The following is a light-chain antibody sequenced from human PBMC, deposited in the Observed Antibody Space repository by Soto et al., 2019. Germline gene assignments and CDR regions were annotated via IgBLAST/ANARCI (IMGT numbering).Light chain of an antibody. Sequence: QSVLTQPASVSGSPGQSITISCTGTSSDVGGYNYVSWYQQHPGKAPKLMIYDVSNRPSGVSNRFSGSKSGNTASLTISGLKYEDEADYYCSSYTRSSTRVFGTGTKVXVL. CDR3: SSYTRSSTRV. J-gene: IGLJ1*01. V-gene: IGLV2-14*01. CDR1: SSDVGGYNY. CDR2: DVS.